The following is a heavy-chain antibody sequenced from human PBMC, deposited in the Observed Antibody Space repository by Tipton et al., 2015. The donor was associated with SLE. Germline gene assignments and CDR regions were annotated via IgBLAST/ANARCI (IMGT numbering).Heavy chain of an antibody. J-gene: IGHJ4*02. CDR3: ASILNHAFDY. V-gene: IGHV4-59*01. D-gene: IGHD2-8*01. CDR2: MHYSGSA. CDR1: GGSFTDNY. Sequence: TLSLTCTVSGGSFTDNYWSWIRQPPGKGLEWIGCMHYSGSAAYNSSLRSRITILVDTSKNQFSLKLRSVTAADTAVYYCASILNHAFDYWGQGTLVTVSS.